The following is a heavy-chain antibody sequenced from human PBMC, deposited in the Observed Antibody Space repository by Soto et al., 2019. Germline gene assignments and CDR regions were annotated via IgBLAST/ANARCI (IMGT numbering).Heavy chain of an antibody. J-gene: IGHJ4*03. CDR2: IIPIFGTA. CDR1: GGTFSSYA. CDR3: ARGELRLTFFGVAPGGYFGY. D-gene: IGHD3-3*01. Sequence: QVQLVQSGAEVKKPGSSVKVSCKASGGTFSSYAISWVRQAPGQGLEWMGGIIPIFGTANYAQKFKDRVTITADESESPAYMELNSRRSEDTAVYYCARGELRLTFFGVAPGGYFGYLGQVTLGTVFS. V-gene: IGHV1-69*01.